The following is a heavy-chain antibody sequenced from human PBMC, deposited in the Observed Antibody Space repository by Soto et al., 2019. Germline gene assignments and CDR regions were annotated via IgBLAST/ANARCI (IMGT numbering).Heavy chain of an antibody. Sequence: SLRLSCAASGFTFSSYAMHWVRQAPGKGLEWVAIISYDGSNKYYADSVKGRFTISRDNSKNTLYLQMNSLRGEDTAVYYCAKDEGYSSSWRYYFDSWGQGTLVTVSS. CDR3: AKDEGYSSSWRYYFDS. J-gene: IGHJ4*02. D-gene: IGHD6-13*01. CDR1: GFTFSSYA. CDR2: ISYDGSNK. V-gene: IGHV3-30*18.